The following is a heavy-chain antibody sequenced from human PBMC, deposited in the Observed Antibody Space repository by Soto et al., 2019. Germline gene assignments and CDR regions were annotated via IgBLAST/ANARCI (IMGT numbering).Heavy chain of an antibody. V-gene: IGHV1-8*01. CDR1: GYTFTSYD. J-gene: IGHJ6*03. CDR3: ARWNRVVPAAYPGYYYYYMDV. D-gene: IGHD2-2*01. CDR2: MNPNSGNT. Sequence: QVQLVQSGAEVKKPGASVKVSCKASGYTFTSYDINWVRQATGQGLEWMGWMNPNSGNTGYAQKFQGRVTMTRNTSISTAYMELSSLRSEDTAVYYCARWNRVVPAAYPGYYYYYMDVWGKGTTVTVSS.